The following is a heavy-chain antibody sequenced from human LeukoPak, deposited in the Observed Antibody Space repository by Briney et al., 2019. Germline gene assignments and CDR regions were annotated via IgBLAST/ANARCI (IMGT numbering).Heavy chain of an antibody. Sequence: TGGSLRLSCASSGFTFSAYPMNWVRQAPGKGLEWVSHIRSDSSTYYAGSVRGRFTISRDNAKNSLYLQMNSRRAEDTAVYYCARDADWAFDIWGQGTLVTVSS. CDR3: ARDADWAFDI. CDR2: IRSDSST. V-gene: IGHV3-69-1*02. J-gene: IGHJ3*02. CDR1: GFTFSAYP. D-gene: IGHD2-21*01.